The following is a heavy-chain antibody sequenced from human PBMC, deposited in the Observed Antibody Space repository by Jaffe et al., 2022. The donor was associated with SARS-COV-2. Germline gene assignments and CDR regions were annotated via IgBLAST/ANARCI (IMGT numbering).Heavy chain of an antibody. Sequence: EVQLVESGGGLVQPGGSLRLSCAASGFTFSSYEMNWVRQAPGKGLEWVSYIGSRGTTIFYADSVKGRFTISRDNAKNSLYLQMSSLRAEDTAVYYCAREYSSSSGRTFDYWGRGTLVTVSS. CDR3: AREYSSSSGRTFDY. D-gene: IGHD6-6*01. CDR2: IGSRGTTI. V-gene: IGHV3-48*03. J-gene: IGHJ4*02. CDR1: GFTFSSYE.